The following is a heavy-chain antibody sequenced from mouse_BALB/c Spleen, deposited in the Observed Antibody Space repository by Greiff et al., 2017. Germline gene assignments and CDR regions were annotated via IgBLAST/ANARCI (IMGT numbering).Heavy chain of an antibody. J-gene: IGHJ4*01. CDR2: IWAGGST. CDR3: ARGRTIYYDYDGGAMDY. D-gene: IGHD2-4*01. CDR1: GFSLTSYG. Sequence: VQLQESGPGLVAPSQSLSITCTVSGFSLTSYGVHWVRQPPGKGLEWLGVIWAGGSTNYNSALMSRLSISKDNSKSQVFLKMNSLQTDDTAMYYCARGRTIYYDYDGGAMDYWGQGTSVTVSS. V-gene: IGHV2-9*02.